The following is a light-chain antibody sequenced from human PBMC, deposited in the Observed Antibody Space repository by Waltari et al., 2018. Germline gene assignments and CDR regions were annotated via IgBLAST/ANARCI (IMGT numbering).Light chain of an antibody. CDR1: SSDVGGYDF. Sequence: QSALTQPRSVSGSPGQSVTISCTGTSSDVGGYDFVSWYQQHPGKAPKVMLSAVNKRTAGVPDRCPGSKSGNTASLAISGIQAQDGADYDCWSYASAYTWVLGGVTQLTVL. J-gene: IGLJ3*02. CDR3: WSYASAYTWV. CDR2: AVN. V-gene: IGLV2-11*01.